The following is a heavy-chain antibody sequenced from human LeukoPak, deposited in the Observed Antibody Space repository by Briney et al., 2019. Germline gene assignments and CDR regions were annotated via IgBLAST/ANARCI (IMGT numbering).Heavy chain of an antibody. V-gene: IGHV4-34*01. J-gene: IGHJ4*02. CDR1: GGSFSGYY. CDR3: EIKGYYDSSGYDY. Sequence: PSETLSLTCAVYGGSFSGYYWSWIRQPPGKGLEWIGEIKHSGSTNYNPSLKSRVTISVDTSKNQFSLKLSSVTAADRAVYYCEIKGYYDSSGYDYWGQGTLVSVSS. CDR2: IKHSGST. D-gene: IGHD3-22*01.